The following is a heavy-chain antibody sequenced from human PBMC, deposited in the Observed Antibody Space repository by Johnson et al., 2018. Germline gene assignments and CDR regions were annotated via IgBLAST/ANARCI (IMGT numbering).Heavy chain of an antibody. CDR1: GGTFSSYA. CDR3: ARDVEEGYCSGGSCYPYAFDI. V-gene: IGHV1-69*01. Sequence: QVQLVESGAEVKKPGSSVKVSCKASGGTFSSYAISWVRQAPGQGLEWMGGIIPIFGTTNYAQKFQGRVTITADESTSTAYMGLSSLRSEDRAVYYCARDVEEGYCSGGSCYPYAFDIWGQGTMVTVSS. CDR2: IIPIFGTT. D-gene: IGHD2-15*01. J-gene: IGHJ3*02.